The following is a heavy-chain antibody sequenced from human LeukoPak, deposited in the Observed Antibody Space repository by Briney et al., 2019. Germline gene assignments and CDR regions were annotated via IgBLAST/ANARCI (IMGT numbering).Heavy chain of an antibody. D-gene: IGHD6-13*01. J-gene: IGHJ4*02. V-gene: IGHV3-11*06. Sequence: GGSLRLSCAASGFTFSDYYMSWIRQAPGKGLEWVSYISSSSSYTNYADSVKGRFTISRDNAKNPRYLQMNSLRAEDTAVYYCARDPAGNGVLFDYWGQGTLVTVSS. CDR1: GFTFSDYY. CDR2: ISSSSSYT. CDR3: ARDPAGNGVLFDY.